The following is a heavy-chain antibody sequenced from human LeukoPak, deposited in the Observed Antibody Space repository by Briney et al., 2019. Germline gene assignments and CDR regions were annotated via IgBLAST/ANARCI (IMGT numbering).Heavy chain of an antibody. CDR1: GFTFSSYS. V-gene: IGHV3-21*01. D-gene: IGHD3-22*01. CDR2: ISSSSSYI. CDR3: ARDPLAYDSSGYPPFVDY. J-gene: IGHJ4*02. Sequence: GGSLRLSCAASGFTFSSYSMNWVRQAPGKGLEWVSSISSSSSYIYYADSVKGRFTITRDNAKNSLYLQMNSLRAEDTAVYYCARDPLAYDSSGYPPFVDYWGQGTLVTVSS.